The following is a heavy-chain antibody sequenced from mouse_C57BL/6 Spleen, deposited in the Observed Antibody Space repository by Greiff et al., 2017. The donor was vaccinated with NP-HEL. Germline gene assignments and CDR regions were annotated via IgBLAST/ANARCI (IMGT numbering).Heavy chain of an antibody. J-gene: IGHJ4*01. CDR3: ARLDYYGNHGGMDY. Sequence: QVQLQQPGAELVRPGSSVKLSCKASGYTFTSYWMHWVKQRPIQGLEWIGNIDPSDSETHYNQKFKDKATLTVDKSSSTAYMQLSSLTSEDSAVYYGARLDYYGNHGGMDYWGQGTSVTVSS. D-gene: IGHD2-1*01. CDR2: IDPSDSET. CDR1: GYTFTSYW. V-gene: IGHV1-52*01.